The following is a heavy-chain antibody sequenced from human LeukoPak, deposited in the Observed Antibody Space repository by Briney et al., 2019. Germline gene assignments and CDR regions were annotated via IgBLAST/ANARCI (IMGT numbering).Heavy chain of an antibody. CDR1: GFTFSNYA. V-gene: IGHV3-23*01. J-gene: IGHJ6*04. CDR2: ISGNGGGT. D-gene: IGHD4-17*01. CDR3: AKSMATVTRGYYYYGMDV. Sequence: GGSLRLSCAASGFTFSNYAKSWVRQAPGKGLEWVSVISGNGGGTLYADSVKGRFTISRDNSKTTLSLQMNSLRAEDTAVYYCAKSMATVTRGYYYYGMDVWGKGTTVTVSS.